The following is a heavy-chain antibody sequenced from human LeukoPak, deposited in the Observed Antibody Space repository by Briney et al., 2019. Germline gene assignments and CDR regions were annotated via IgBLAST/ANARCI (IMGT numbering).Heavy chain of an antibody. D-gene: IGHD2-21*02. CDR1: GYTFTSYY. J-gene: IGHJ6*02. CDR3: ARDLSYCGGDCYSDLDYYGMDV. CDR2: INPSGGST. V-gene: IGHV1-46*01. Sequence: ASVKVSCKASGYTFTSYYMHWVRQAPGQGLEWMGIINPSGGSTSYAQKFQGRVTMTRDTSTSTVYMELSSLRSEDTAVYYCARDLSYCGGDCYSDLDYYGMDVWGQGTTVTVSS.